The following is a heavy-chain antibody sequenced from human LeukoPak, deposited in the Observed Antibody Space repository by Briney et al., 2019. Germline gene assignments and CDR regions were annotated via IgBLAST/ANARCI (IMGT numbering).Heavy chain of an antibody. V-gene: IGHV3-66*02. D-gene: IGHD3-3*01. CDR2: IYSGSST. CDR3: ARGLRFLEWFY. J-gene: IGHJ4*02. CDR1: GFTVSSNY. Sequence: PGGSLRLSCAASGFTVSSNYMSWVRRAPGKGLEWVSVIYSGSSTYYADSVRGRFTISRDNSKNTLYLQMNSLTPEDTARYYCARGLRFLEWFYWGQGTLVTVSS.